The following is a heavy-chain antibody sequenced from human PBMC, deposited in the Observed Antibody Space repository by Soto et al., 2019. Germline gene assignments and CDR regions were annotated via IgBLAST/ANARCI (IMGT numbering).Heavy chain of an antibody. Sequence: LRLSCAASGFTFSSYAMSWFRQAPGKGLEWVSAISGSGGSTYYADSVKGRFTISRDNSKNTLYLQMNSLRAEDTAVYYCAKDLEQWPVGYYYGMDVWGQGTTVTVSS. D-gene: IGHD6-19*01. CDR1: GFTFSSYA. V-gene: IGHV3-23*01. CDR3: AKDLEQWPVGYYYGMDV. J-gene: IGHJ6*02. CDR2: ISGSGGST.